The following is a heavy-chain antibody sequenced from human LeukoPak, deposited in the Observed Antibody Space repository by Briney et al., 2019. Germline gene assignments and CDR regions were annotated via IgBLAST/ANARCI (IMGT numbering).Heavy chain of an antibody. CDR2: ISGGSITT. CDR1: GFTFSNYA. J-gene: IGHJ4*02. V-gene: IGHV3-23*01. Sequence: GGSLRLSCAASGFTFSNYAMSWVRQAPGKGLEWVSTISGGSITTYYADSAKGRFTISRDNSKNTVYLQMNGLRAEDTTVYYCATVSEYWGQGTLVTVSS. CDR3: ATVSEY. D-gene: IGHD1-1*01.